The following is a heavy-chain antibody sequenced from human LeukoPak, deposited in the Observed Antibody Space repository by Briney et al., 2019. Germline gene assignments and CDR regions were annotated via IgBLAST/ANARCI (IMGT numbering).Heavy chain of an antibody. V-gene: IGHV4-39*07. Sequence: SETLSLTCTVSGGSISSNTYYWGWIRQPPGKGLEWIGNIYYSGSTYYNPSLKSRVTISVDTSKNQFSLKLSSVTAADTAVYYCARDYDPNSGWGDNWFDPWGQGTLVTVSS. J-gene: IGHJ5*02. CDR2: IYYSGST. CDR1: GGSISSNTYY. CDR3: ARDYDPNSGWGDNWFDP. D-gene: IGHD6-19*01.